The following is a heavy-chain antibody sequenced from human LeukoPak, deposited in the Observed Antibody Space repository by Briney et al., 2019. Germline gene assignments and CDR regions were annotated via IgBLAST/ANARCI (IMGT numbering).Heavy chain of an antibody. CDR1: GFTFSDYY. V-gene: IGHV3-11*04. D-gene: IGHD6-19*01. J-gene: IGHJ4*02. Sequence: GGSLTLSCAASGFTFSDYYISCIRQAAGKGLEWVSYISSSGNTKYYADSVKGRFTISRDNAKNSLCLQMNSLRAEDTAVYYCARDGGSAWFFRYWGQGTLVTVSS. CDR2: ISSSGNTK. CDR3: ARDGGSAWFFRY.